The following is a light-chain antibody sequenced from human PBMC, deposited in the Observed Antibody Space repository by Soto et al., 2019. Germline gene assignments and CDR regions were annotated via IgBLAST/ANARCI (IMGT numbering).Light chain of an antibody. Sequence: DIVMTQSPDSLAVSLGERANINCKSSQNILHSSNNRNYLAWYQQRPGQPPKLLIYWASTRESGVADRFSGSGSGTDFTLTISSLQAEDVAIYYCLQYYNTPQTFGQGTKVEIK. J-gene: IGKJ1*01. V-gene: IGKV4-1*01. CDR2: WAS. CDR1: QNILHSSNNRNY. CDR3: LQYYNTPQT.